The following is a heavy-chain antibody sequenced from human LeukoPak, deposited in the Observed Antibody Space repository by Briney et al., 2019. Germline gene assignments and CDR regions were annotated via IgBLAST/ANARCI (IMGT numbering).Heavy chain of an antibody. J-gene: IGHJ4*02. CDR3: AKDRDFGVVVPAAVF. Sequence: GGSLRLSCAASGFTFSSYAMSWVRQALGKGLEWVSAISGSGGSTYYADSVKGRFTISRDNSKNTLYLQMNSLRAEDTAVYYCAKDRDFGVVVPAAVFWGQGTLVTVSS. D-gene: IGHD2-2*01. CDR2: ISGSGGST. CDR1: GFTFSSYA. V-gene: IGHV3-23*01.